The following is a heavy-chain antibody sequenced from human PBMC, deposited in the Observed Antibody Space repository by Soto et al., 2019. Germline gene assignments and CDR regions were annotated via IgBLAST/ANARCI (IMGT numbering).Heavy chain of an antibody. Sequence: QVQLVQSGAEVKKPGASVKVSCKASGYTFTSYYMHWVRQAPGQGLEWMGIINPSGGSTSYAQTCQGRVTMTRDTSTSTVYMELSSLRSEDTAVYYCARVYPSDTRYGYVGNNWFDPWGQGTLVTVAS. CDR1: GYTFTSYY. V-gene: IGHV1-46*03. CDR2: INPSGGST. J-gene: IGHJ5*02. D-gene: IGHD5-18*01. CDR3: ARVYPSDTRYGYVGNNWFDP.